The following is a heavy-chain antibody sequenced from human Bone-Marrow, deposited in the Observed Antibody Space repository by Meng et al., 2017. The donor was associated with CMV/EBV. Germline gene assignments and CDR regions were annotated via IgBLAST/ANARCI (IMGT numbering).Heavy chain of an antibody. CDR2: ISGSGGST. CDR3: AKALGLTGDAFDI. CDR1: GFTFSSYA. Sequence: GESLKISCAASGFTFSSYAMSWVRQAPGKGLEWVSAISGSGGSTYYADSVKGRFTISRDNSKNTLYLQMNSLRAEDTAVYYCAKALGLTGDAFDIWGQGTMVTVSS. V-gene: IGHV3-23*01. J-gene: IGHJ3*02. D-gene: IGHD1-14*01.